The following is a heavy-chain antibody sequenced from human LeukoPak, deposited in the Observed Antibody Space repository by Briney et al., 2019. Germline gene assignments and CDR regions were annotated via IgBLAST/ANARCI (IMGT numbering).Heavy chain of an antibody. J-gene: IGHJ4*02. CDR3: AREKHYYGSVVDY. CDR1: GFTFSSYA. CDR2: ISGSGGST. D-gene: IGHD3-10*01. Sequence: PGGSLRLSCAASGFTFSSYAMSWVRQAPGKGLEWVSAISGSGGSTYYADSVKGRFTISRDNAKNSLYLQMNSLRVEDTAVYYCAREKHYYGSVVDYWGQGTLVTVSS. V-gene: IGHV3-23*01.